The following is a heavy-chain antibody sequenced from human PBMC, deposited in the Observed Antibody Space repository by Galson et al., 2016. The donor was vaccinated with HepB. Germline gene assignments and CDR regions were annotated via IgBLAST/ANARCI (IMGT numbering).Heavy chain of an antibody. J-gene: IGHJ6*03. CDR3: AEDRGRRTFYMDV. CDR1: GFIFSNYV. CDR2: ISGSGGST. Sequence: SLRLSCAASGFIFSNYVMSWVRQAPGKGLEWVSSISGSGGSTYYADSVKGRFTISRDFPKNTLYLEMNSLRAEDTAVYYCAEDRGRRTFYMDVWGKGTTVTVSS. D-gene: IGHD2-15*01. V-gene: IGHV3-23*01.